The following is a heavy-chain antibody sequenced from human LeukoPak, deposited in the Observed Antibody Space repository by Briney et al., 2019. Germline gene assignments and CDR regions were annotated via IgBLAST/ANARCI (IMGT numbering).Heavy chain of an antibody. CDR2: IRSKANSYAT. CDR3: TRLAAGDREPNYYYGMDV. Sequence: GGSLRLSCAASGFTFSSYAMHWVRQASGKGLEWVGRIRSKANSYATAYAASVKGRFTISRDDSKNTAYLQMNSLKTEDTAVYYCTRLAAGDREPNYYYGMDVWGQGTTVTVSS. V-gene: IGHV3-73*01. D-gene: IGHD7-27*01. J-gene: IGHJ6*02. CDR1: GFTFSSYA.